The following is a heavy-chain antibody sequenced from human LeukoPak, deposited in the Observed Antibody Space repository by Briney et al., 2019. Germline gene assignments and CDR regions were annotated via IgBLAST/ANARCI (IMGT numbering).Heavy chain of an antibody. CDR3: ARDQGLIVGAIPGWFDP. D-gene: IGHD1-26*01. CDR1: GGSISSYY. Sequence: SETLSPTCTVSGGSISSYYWSWIRQPPGKGLEWIGYIYYSGSTNYNPSLKSRVTISVDTSKNQFSLKLSSVTAADTAVYYCARDQGLIVGAIPGWFDPWGQGTLVTVSS. CDR2: IYYSGST. J-gene: IGHJ5*02. V-gene: IGHV4-59*12.